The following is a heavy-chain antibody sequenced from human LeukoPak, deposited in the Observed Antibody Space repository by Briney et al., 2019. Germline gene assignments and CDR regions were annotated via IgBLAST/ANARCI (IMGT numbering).Heavy chain of an antibody. D-gene: IGHD4-17*01. CDR1: GFTFSSYS. V-gene: IGHV3-21*01. J-gene: IGHJ4*02. CDR3: ARGPGDYGDYQLFFDY. CDR2: ISSSSSYI. Sequence: GESLKISCAASGFTFSSYSMNWVRQAPGKGLEWVSSISSSSSYIYYADSVKGRFTISRDSAKNSLYLQMNSLRAEDTAVYYCARGPGDYGDYQLFFDYWGQGTLVTVSS.